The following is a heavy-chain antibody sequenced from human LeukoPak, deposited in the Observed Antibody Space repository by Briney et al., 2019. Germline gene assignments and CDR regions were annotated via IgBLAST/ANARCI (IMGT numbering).Heavy chain of an antibody. CDR1: GYTFTSYG. D-gene: IGHD3-9*01. Sequence: ASVKVSCKASGYTFTSYGISWVRQAPGQGLEWMGWISAYNGNTNYAQKLQGRVTMTTDTSTSTAYMELRSLRSDDTAVYYCARDQLRYFDWLWPPRDYYYYYGMDVWGQGTTVTVSS. CDR2: ISAYNGNT. CDR3: ARDQLRYFDWLWPPRDYYYYYGMDV. V-gene: IGHV1-18*01. J-gene: IGHJ6*02.